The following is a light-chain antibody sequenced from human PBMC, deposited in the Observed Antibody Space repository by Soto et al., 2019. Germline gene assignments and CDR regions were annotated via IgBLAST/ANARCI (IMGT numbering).Light chain of an antibody. CDR2: AAS. J-gene: IGKJ4*01. V-gene: IGKV1-12*01. Sequence: DIPVTQSPSSVSASVGDRVTITCRASQGITSWLAWYQQKPGRAPKLLIYAASSLDSGVPSRFSGSGSGTDFTPAISSLQPEDFATCYCQQTARFPLSFGGGTKVEIK. CDR3: QQTARFPLS. CDR1: QGITSW.